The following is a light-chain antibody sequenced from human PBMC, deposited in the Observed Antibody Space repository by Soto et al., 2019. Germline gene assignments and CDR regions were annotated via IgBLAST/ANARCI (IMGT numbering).Light chain of an antibody. Sequence: IQLTQSPSTLSASVGDRVPITCRASQSLSSWVAWYKQKPGKAPKLLSYDASSLESAVPSRFRGSGSGTEFTLTISSLKPDDSETYYCQQYYRSPWTFGQGTKVDIK. J-gene: IGKJ1*01. V-gene: IGKV1-5*01. CDR3: QQYYRSPWT. CDR1: QSLSSW. CDR2: DAS.